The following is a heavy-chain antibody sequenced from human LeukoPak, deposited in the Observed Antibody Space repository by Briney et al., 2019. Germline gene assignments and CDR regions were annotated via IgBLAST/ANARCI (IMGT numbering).Heavy chain of an antibody. CDR1: GFNFDDYA. V-gene: IGHV3-43*02. Sequence: GGSLRLSCAASGFNFDDYAMHWVRQAPGKGLEWVSLISGHADSTFYADSVKGRFTISRDNSKNSVFLQMNSLSTEDTALYYCARDPNSGENYWGQGTLVTVSS. CDR2: ISGHADST. J-gene: IGHJ4*02. D-gene: IGHD6-19*01. CDR3: ARDPNSGENY.